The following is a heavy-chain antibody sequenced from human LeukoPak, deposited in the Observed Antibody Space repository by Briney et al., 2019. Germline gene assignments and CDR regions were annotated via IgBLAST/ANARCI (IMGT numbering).Heavy chain of an antibody. CDR3: ARDDDYIWGSYRYTVDAFDI. D-gene: IGHD3-16*02. J-gene: IGHJ3*02. CDR2: ISSSSSYI. CDR1: GFTFSSYS. V-gene: IGHV3-21*01. Sequence: GGSLRLSCAASGFTFSSYSMNWVRQAPGKGLEWVSSISSSSSYIYYADSVKGRFTISRDNAKNSLYLQMNNLRAEDTAVYYCARDDDYIWGSYRYTVDAFDIWGQGTMVTVSS.